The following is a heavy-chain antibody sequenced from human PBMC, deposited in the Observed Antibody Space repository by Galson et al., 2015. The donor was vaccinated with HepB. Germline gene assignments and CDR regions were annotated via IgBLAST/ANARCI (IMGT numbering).Heavy chain of an antibody. J-gene: IGHJ5*02. Sequence: QSAAEVKKPGASLRIACKGSGYSFTSDWISLVRQMPAKGLEWMGRIYPSDSYTNYSPSFQGHVTIPADKSISTAYLQWSSLKASETAIYYCARHIVVPAAANGIDAWGQGTLVTVSS. CDR1: GYSFTSDW. CDR2: IYPSDSYT. CDR3: ARHIVVPAAANGIDA. V-gene: IGHV5-10-1*01. D-gene: IGHD2-2*01.